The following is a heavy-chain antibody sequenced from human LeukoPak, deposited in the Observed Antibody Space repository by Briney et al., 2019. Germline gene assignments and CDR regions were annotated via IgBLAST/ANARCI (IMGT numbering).Heavy chain of an antibody. CDR3: ARGSSWSVRGVIKTKYGMDV. D-gene: IGHD3-10*01. Sequence: ASVKVSCKASGYTFTSYAMHWVRQAPGQRLEWMGWINAGNGNTKYSQKFQGRVTITRDTSASTAYMELSSLRSEDTAVYYCARGSSWSVRGVIKTKYGMDVWGQGTTVTVSS. V-gene: IGHV1-3*01. CDR1: GYTFTSYA. CDR2: INAGNGNT. J-gene: IGHJ6*02.